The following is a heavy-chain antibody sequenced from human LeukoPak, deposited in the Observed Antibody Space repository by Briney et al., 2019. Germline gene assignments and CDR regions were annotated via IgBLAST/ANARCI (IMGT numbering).Heavy chain of an antibody. CDR3: AKGRTIFGVVTPLDY. Sequence: PGGSLRLSCAVSGFTFSSYEMNWVRQAPGKGLEWVAVISYDGSNKYYADSVKGRFTISRDNSKNTLYLQMNSLRAEDTAVYYCAKGRTIFGVVTPLDYWGQGTLVTVSS. V-gene: IGHV3-30*18. CDR2: ISYDGSNK. D-gene: IGHD3-3*01. J-gene: IGHJ4*02. CDR1: GFTFSSYE.